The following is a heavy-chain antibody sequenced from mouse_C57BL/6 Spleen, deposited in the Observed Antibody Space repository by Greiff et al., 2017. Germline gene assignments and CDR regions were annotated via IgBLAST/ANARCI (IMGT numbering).Heavy chain of an antibody. D-gene: IGHD2-4*01. V-gene: IGHV1-19*01. CDR2: INPYNGGT. Sequence: EVQLQQSGPVLVKPGASVKMSCKASGYTFTDYYMNWVKQSHGKSLEWIGVINPYNGGTSYNQKFKGKATLTVDKSSSTAYMELNSLTSEDSAVYYCARSYDYEIEYYFDYWGQGTTLTVSS. CDR1: GYTFTDYY. J-gene: IGHJ2*01. CDR3: ARSYDYEIEYYFDY.